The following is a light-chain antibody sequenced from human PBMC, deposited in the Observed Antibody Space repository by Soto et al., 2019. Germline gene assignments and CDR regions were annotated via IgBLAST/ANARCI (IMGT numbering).Light chain of an antibody. CDR2: YDD. CDR3: AAWDDSTKSHV. CDR1: SSNIGSNA. Sequence: QSVLTQPPSVSGAPRQRVTISCSGSSSNIGSNAVNWYQQFPGKAPKLLIYYDDPLASGVSARSSGSKSGTSASLAISGLQSEDEADYYCAAWDDSTKSHVFGTGTKVTVL. J-gene: IGLJ1*01. V-gene: IGLV1-36*01.